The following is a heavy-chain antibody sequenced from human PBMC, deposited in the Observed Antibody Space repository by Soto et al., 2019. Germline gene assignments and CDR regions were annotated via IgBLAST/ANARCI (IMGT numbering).Heavy chain of an antibody. D-gene: IGHD3-10*01. CDR2: ISSSSSYI. CDR3: ARQADPKVGVALVDY. Sequence: GVSLRLSCAAAGFTFSTYSMNWVRQAPGKGLEWVSSISSSSSYISYADSVKGRFTISRDNSKNTLYLQLKSLRAEDTAVYYCARQADPKVGVALVDYWGQGTLVTVSS. CDR1: GFTFSTYS. V-gene: IGHV3-21*04. J-gene: IGHJ4*02.